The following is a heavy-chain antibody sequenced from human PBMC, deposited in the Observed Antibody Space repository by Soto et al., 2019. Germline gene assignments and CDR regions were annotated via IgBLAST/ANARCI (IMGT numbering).Heavy chain of an antibody. CDR2: IIPILGLA. D-gene: IGHD4-17*01. V-gene: IGHV1-69*04. CDR1: GYTFTSYG. J-gene: IGHJ6*02. Sequence: GASVKISCKASGYTFTSYGISWVRQAPGQGLEWMGRIIPILGLANYAQKFQDRVTITADKSTSTAYMELSSLRSEDTTVYYCGRDFSYGDSYYYHGMDVWGQGTTVTVSS. CDR3: GRDFSYGDSYYYHGMDV.